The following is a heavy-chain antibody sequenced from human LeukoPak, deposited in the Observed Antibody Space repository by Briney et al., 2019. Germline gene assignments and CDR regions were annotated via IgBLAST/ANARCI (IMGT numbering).Heavy chain of an antibody. CDR3: ARGWAYYYDSQWLGNFDY. CDR2: GAT. J-gene: IGHJ4*02. D-gene: IGHD3-22*01. V-gene: IGHV3-66*01. Sequence: GGSLRLSCAASGFSVSSYYMSWVRQAPGKGLEWVSLGATDYADSVKGRFTISRDNAKNTLYLQMNSLGAEDTAVYYCARGWAYYYDSQWLGNFDYWGQGTLVTVSS. CDR1: GFSVSSYY.